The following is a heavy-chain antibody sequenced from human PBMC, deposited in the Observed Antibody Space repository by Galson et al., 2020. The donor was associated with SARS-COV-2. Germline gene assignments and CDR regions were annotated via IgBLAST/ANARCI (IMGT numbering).Heavy chain of an antibody. CDR2: ISTYSTYT. CDR3: ARFQATSRIPLGDYYDSSGYYADGDY. CDR1: GFTFSDYY. V-gene: IGHV3-11*06. D-gene: IGHD3-22*01. J-gene: IGHJ4*02. Sequence: CAASGFTFSDYYMSWIRQTPGKGLEWVSYISTYSTYTNYADSVKGRFTISRDNAKKLLYLQMNILRAEDTAVYYCARFQATSRIPLGDYYDSSGYYADGDYWGKGSLVTVSS.